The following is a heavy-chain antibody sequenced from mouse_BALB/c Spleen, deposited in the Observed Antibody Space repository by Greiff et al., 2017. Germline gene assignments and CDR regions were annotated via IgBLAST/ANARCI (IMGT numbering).Heavy chain of an antibody. CDR2: IYPGSGNT. CDR3: ARREEDFGY. V-gene: IGHV1-77*01. CDR1: GYTFTDYY. Sequence: QVQLKESGAELARPGASVKLSCKASGYTFTDYYINWVKQRTGQGLEWIGEIYPGSGNTYYNEKFKGKATLTADKSSSTAYMQLSSLTSEDSAVYFCARREEDFGYWGQGTTLTVSS. J-gene: IGHJ2*01.